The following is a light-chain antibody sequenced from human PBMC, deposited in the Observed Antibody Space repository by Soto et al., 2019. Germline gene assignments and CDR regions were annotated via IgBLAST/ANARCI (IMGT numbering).Light chain of an antibody. Sequence: EVVLTQSPGTLSLSPGERVTLSCRASQTVTNDYLAWYQQKDGQAPRLLIYDASTRATGVPDRFNGSGSGPEYTLTTTRLEPEDFAVYSCQQYGFSPISFGQGTRLEIK. CDR1: QTVTNDY. CDR2: DAS. J-gene: IGKJ5*01. CDR3: QQYGFSPIS. V-gene: IGKV3-20*01.